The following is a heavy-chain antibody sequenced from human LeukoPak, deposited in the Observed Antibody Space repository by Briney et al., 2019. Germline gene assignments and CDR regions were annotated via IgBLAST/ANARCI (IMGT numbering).Heavy chain of an antibody. CDR2: IYYSGST. CDR3: ARGVVIAPQTFDY. V-gene: IGHV4-59*01. Sequence: SETLSLTCTVSGGSISSYYWSWIRQPPGKGLEWIGYIYYSGSTNYNPSLKSRVTISVDTTKSQFSLKLSSVTVADTAVYYCARGVVIAPQTFDYWGQGILVTVSS. D-gene: IGHD2-21*01. J-gene: IGHJ4*02. CDR1: GGSISSYY.